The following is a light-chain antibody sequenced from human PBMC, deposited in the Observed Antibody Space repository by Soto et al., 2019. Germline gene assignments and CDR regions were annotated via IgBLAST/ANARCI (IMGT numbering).Light chain of an antibody. CDR1: SSDVVGYNY. V-gene: IGLV2-14*01. Sequence: QSVLTQPASLSGSPGQAITISCPGTSSDVVGYNYVSWYQQHPGKAPKFMIYDVSNRPSGVSNRFSGSKSGNTASLTISGLQAEDEADYYCSSYTTSNTRQIVFGTGTKVNVL. CDR3: SSYTTSNTRQIV. J-gene: IGLJ1*01. CDR2: DVS.